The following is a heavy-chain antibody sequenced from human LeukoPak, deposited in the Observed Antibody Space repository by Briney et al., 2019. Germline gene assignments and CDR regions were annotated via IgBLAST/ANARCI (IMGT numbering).Heavy chain of an antibody. Sequence: ASVKVSCKASGYTFTGYYMHWVRQAPGQGLEWMGWINPNSGGTNYAQKFQGRVTMTRDTYISTAYMELSRLRSDDTAVYYCATRSTSCYECLDYWGQGTLVTVSS. CDR2: INPNSGGT. V-gene: IGHV1-2*02. CDR3: ATRSTSCYECLDY. CDR1: GYTFTGYY. D-gene: IGHD2-2*01. J-gene: IGHJ4*02.